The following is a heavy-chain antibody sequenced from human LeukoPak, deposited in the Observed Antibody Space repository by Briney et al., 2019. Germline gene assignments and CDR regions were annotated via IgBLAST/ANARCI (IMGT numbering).Heavy chain of an antibody. Sequence: RSLRLSCAAPGFIFSSYGMHWVRHAPGEGLEWVAVIWYVGSNKYYADSVKGRFTISRDNSKSTPYLHLNSLRGEDTAVYYCARVRTGLCDYWGQGTLVTVSS. V-gene: IGHV3-33*01. CDR1: GFIFSSYG. J-gene: IGHJ4*02. CDR2: IWYVGSNK. D-gene: IGHD1-1*01. CDR3: ARVRTGLCDY.